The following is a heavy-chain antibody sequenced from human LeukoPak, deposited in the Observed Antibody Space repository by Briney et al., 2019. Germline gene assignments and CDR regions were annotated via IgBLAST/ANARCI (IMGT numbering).Heavy chain of an antibody. D-gene: IGHD5-18*01. CDR1: GFTVSSYW. CDR3: ARVPPGSYGSGIDY. V-gene: IGHV3-7*03. J-gene: IGHJ4*02. Sequence: GGSLRLFCAASGFTVSSYWMSWVRQAPGKGLEWVANIKQDGSEKYYVDSVKGRFTISRDNAKNSLYLQMNSLRAEDTAVYYCARVPPGSYGSGIDYWGQGTLVTVSS. CDR2: IKQDGSEK.